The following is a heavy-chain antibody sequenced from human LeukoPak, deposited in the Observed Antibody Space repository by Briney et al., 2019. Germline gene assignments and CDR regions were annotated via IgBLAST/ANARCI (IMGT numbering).Heavy chain of an antibody. V-gene: IGHV3-23*01. CDR1: GFTFTTYG. D-gene: IGHD3-10*02. CDR2: IGGSGTRT. CDR3: AELGITMIGGV. Sequence: GGSLRLSCSASGFTFTTYGMNWVRQAPGKGLEWVSGIGGSGTRTYYADSVKGRFTISRDNSKNSLYLQMNSLRAEDTAVYYCAELGITMIGGVWGKGTTVTIPS. J-gene: IGHJ6*04.